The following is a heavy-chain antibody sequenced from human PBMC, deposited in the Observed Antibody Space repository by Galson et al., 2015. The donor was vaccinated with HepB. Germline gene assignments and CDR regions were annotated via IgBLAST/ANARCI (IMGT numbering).Heavy chain of an antibody. V-gene: IGHV1-46*01. CDR3: AADPRIGTTSY. CDR2: INPLGGST. Sequence: SVKVSCKASGYTFTNYYVSWVRQAPGQGLEWIGLINPLGGSTVYADQFQDRVTMTSDTSTSTAYMELSSLRSEDTAVYYCAADPRIGTTSYWAQGTLVTVSS. J-gene: IGHJ4*02. CDR1: GYTFTNYY. D-gene: IGHD1-7*01.